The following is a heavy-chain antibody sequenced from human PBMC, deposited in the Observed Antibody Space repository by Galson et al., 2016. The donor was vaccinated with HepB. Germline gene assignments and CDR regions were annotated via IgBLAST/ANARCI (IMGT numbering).Heavy chain of an antibody. CDR3: ARGPFLYSSSWYYYDY. D-gene: IGHD6-13*01. CDR2: INWNGGST. CDR1: GFTFDDHG. V-gene: IGHV3-20*01. Sequence: SLRLSCAASGFTFDDHGLSWVRQVSGKGLEWDSGINWNGGSTGYADSVKGRFTISRDNAKNSLYLQMNSLRAEDTALYHCARGPFLYSSSWYYYDYWGQGTLVTVSS. J-gene: IGHJ4*02.